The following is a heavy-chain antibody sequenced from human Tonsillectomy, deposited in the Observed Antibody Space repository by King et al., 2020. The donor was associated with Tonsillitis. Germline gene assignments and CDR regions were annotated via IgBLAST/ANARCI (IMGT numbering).Heavy chain of an antibody. V-gene: IGHV4-39*07. D-gene: IGHD2-15*01. CDR2: IYYGGSA. CDR3: ARILRGFCSGGSCYVFEY. J-gene: IGHJ4*02. Sequence: LQLQESGPGLVKPSETLSLTCTVSGGSISSSTYYWGWIRQPPGKGLEWIGSIYYGGSAYYNPSLKSRGTISVDTSKNQFSLNLSSVTAADTAVYYCARILRGFCSGGSCYVFEYWGQGTLVTVSS. CDR1: GGSISSSTYY.